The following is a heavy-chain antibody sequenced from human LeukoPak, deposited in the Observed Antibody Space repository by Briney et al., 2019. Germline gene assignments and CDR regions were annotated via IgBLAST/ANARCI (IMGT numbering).Heavy chain of an antibody. CDR2: INPSGGST. CDR3: ATGGGSYWDAFDI. Sequence: ASVKXSXXASGYTFTSYYMHWVRQAPGQGVXXXGIINPSGGSTSYAQKFQGRVTMTRDTSTSTVYMELSSLRSEDTAVYYCATGGGSYWDAFDIWGQGTMVTVSS. D-gene: IGHD1-26*01. J-gene: IGHJ3*02. V-gene: IGHV1-46*01. CDR1: GYTFTSYY.